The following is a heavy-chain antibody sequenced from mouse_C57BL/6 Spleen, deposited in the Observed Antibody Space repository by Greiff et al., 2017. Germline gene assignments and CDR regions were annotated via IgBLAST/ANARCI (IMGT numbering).Heavy chain of an antibody. CDR2: IYPGSGST. J-gene: IGHJ3*01. V-gene: IGHV1-55*01. CDR3: AGPDYYGSSWGFAY. Sequence: QVQLQQPGAELVKPGASVKMSCKASGYTFTSYWITWVKQRPGQGLEWIGDIYPGSGSTNYNEKFKSKATLTVDTSSSTAYMQLSSLTSEDSAVYYCAGPDYYGSSWGFAYWGQGALVTVSA. CDR1: GYTFTSYW. D-gene: IGHD1-1*01.